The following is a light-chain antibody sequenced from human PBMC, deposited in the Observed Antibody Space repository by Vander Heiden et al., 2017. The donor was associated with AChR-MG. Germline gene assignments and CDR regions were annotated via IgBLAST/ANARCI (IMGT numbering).Light chain of an antibody. CDR2: AAS. J-gene: IGKJ1*01. V-gene: IGKV1-39*01. CDR3: QQSYSTPPGT. CDR1: QGISSN. Sequence: DIQMTQSPSSLSASVGDSFTITCRASQGISSNLSWCQQKPGKAPKLLIYAASSLQSGVPSRFGGSGSGTDFTLTISSLQPEDFATYYCQQSYSTPPGTFGQGTKVEIK.